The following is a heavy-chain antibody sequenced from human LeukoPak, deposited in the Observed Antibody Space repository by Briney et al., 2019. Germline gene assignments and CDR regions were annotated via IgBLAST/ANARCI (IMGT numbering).Heavy chain of an antibody. CDR3: ARRRSGLGKNFDY. Sequence: SETLSLTCAVYGGPFSGYYWSWIRQPPGKGLEWIGEINHSGSTNYNPSLKSRVTISVDTSKNQFSLKLSSVTAADTAVYYCARRRSGLGKNFDYWGQGTLVTVSS. J-gene: IGHJ4*02. V-gene: IGHV4-34*01. CDR2: INHSGST. D-gene: IGHD7-27*01. CDR1: GGPFSGYY.